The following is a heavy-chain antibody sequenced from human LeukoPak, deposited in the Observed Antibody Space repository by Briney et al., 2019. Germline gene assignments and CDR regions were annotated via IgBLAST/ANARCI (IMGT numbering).Heavy chain of an antibody. V-gene: IGHV1-2*06. J-gene: IGHJ4*02. D-gene: IGHD6-6*01. CDR2: INPNSGGT. CDR3: AREGLARPGTFDY. Sequence: GGSLRLSCAASGFTFSSYAMHWVRQAPGQGLEWMGRINPNSGGTNYAQKFQGRVTMTRDTSLSTAYMELSRLRSDDTAVYYCAREGLARPGTFDYWGQGTLVTVSS. CDR1: GFTFSSYA.